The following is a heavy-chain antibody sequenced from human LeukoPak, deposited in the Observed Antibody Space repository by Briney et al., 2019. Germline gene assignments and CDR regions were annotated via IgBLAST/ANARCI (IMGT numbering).Heavy chain of an antibody. J-gene: IGHJ4*02. Sequence: GGSLRLSCAASGFTFSSYWMHWVRQAPGKGLVWVSRINSGGSSTSYADSVKGRFTISRDNAKNTLYLQMNSLRAEDTAVYYCARVSGAARLNYFDYWGQGTLVTVSS. CDR1: GFTFSSYW. CDR2: INSGGSST. D-gene: IGHD6-6*01. CDR3: ARVSGAARLNYFDY. V-gene: IGHV3-74*01.